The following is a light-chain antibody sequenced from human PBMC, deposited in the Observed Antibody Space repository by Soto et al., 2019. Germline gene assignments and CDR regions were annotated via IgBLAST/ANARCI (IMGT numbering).Light chain of an antibody. CDR3: SSYTTTSTLYV. CDR1: SSDVGSSNY. CDR2: EVG. Sequence: QSALTQPASVSGSPGQSITISCTGTSSDVGSSNYVSWYRQHPGKAPELMIYEVGNRPSGVSNRFSGSKPGNTASLTISGLQAEDEADYYCSSYTTTSTLYVFGTGTKVTVL. J-gene: IGLJ1*01. V-gene: IGLV2-14*01.